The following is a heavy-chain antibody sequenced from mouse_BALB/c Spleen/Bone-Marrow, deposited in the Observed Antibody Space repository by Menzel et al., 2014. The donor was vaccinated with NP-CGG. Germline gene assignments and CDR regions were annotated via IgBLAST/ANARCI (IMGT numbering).Heavy chain of an antibody. Sequence: QVHVKQSGAELVRPGTSVKVSCKASGYAFTNYLIEWVEQRPGQGLEWIGVINPGSGGANYNEKFKGKATLTADKSSSTAYMQLSSLTSEDSAVYFCAREWTARAVDYWGQGTTLTVSS. D-gene: IGHD3-2*01. V-gene: IGHV1-54*01. CDR2: INPGSGGA. CDR3: AREWTARAVDY. CDR1: GYAFTNYL. J-gene: IGHJ2*01.